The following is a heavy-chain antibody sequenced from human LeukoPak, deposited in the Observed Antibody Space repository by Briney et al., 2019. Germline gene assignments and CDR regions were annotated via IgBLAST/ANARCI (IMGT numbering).Heavy chain of an antibody. V-gene: IGHV4-59*08. CDR2: ISYSGSA. Sequence: SETLSLTCIVSGGSISSHYWSWIRQPPGKGLEWIGWISYSGSAHYNPSLNSRVTMSVDTSQNQFPLNLNSVTAADTAVYYCARHGLTPRGSYAEDYWGQGTLVTVSS. D-gene: IGHD1-26*01. CDR1: GGSISSHY. J-gene: IGHJ4*02. CDR3: ARHGLTPRGSYAEDY.